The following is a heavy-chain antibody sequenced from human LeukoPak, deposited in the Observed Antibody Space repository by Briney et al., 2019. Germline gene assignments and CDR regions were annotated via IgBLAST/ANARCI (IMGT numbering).Heavy chain of an antibody. CDR2: ISWNSGSI. Sequence: GRSLRLSCAASGFTFDDYAMHWVRQAPGKGLEWVSGISWNSGSIGYADSVKGRFTISRDNAKNSLNLQMNSLRAEDTAVYYCAKGKTGTTVTTGRYFDYWGQGTLVTVSS. D-gene: IGHD4-17*01. V-gene: IGHV3-9*01. CDR1: GFTFDDYA. J-gene: IGHJ4*02. CDR3: AKGKTGTTVTTGRYFDY.